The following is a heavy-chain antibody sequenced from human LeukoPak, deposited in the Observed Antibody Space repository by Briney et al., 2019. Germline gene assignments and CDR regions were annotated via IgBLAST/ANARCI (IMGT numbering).Heavy chain of an antibody. CDR1: SGSISSTTYY. J-gene: IGHJ3*01. CDR2: IYYNGDT. D-gene: IGHD4-11*01. CDR3: ARGPNTAGNYRAFDL. V-gene: IGHV4-39*07. Sequence: SETLSLTCTVSSGSISSTTYYWAWIRQPPGKGLEWIGSIYYNGDTYYNPSLKSRVIISADTSKNQFSLKLTSVTAADTAAYYCARGPNTAGNYRAFDLWGQGTKVTVSS.